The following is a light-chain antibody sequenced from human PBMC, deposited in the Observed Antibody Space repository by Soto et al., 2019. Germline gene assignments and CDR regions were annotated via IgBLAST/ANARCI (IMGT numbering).Light chain of an antibody. CDR1: SSNIGSKS. CDR3: EAWDDSLSGLV. J-gene: IGLJ3*02. CDR2: SNK. Sequence: QSVLTQPPSASGTPGQRVTISCSGSSSNIGSKSVSWYRQLPGTAPKPLINSNKQRPSGVPDRFSGSKSDTSASQAISGLQSDDESEYYCEAWDDSLSGLVFGGGPKLTVL. V-gene: IGLV1-44*01.